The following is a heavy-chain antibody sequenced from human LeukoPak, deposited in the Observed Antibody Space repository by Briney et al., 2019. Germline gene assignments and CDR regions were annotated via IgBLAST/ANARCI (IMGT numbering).Heavy chain of an antibody. V-gene: IGHV4-38-2*02. CDR3: ARDSGGIAAAGTE. CDR1: GYSISSGYY. CDR2: IYHRGST. J-gene: IGHJ4*02. D-gene: IGHD6-13*01. Sequence: SETLSLTCAVSGYSISSGYYWGWIRQPPGKGLEWIGSIYHRGSTYYNPSLKSRVTISLDKSKNQFSLKLSSVTAADTAVYYCARDSGGIAAAGTERGQGTLVTVSS.